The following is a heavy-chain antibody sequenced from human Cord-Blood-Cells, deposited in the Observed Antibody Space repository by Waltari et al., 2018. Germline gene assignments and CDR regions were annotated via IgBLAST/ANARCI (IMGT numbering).Heavy chain of an antibody. Sequence: YYMHWVRQAPGQGLEWMGWINPNSGGTNYAQKFQGWVTMTRDTSISTAYMELSRLRSDDTAVYYCARLSDGDYWGQGTLVTVSS. V-gene: IGHV1-2*04. J-gene: IGHJ4*02. CDR2: INPNSGGT. CDR3: ARLSDGDY. CDR1: YY.